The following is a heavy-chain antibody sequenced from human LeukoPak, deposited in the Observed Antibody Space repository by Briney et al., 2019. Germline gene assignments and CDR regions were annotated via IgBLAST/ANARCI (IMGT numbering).Heavy chain of an antibody. Sequence: SETLSLTCTVSGGSINSYYWSWIRQPPGKGLEWIGYVYYSGSTNYNPSLKSRVTISVDTSKNQFSLKLRSVTAADAAVYYCARHSSIAAAELDYWGQGTLVTVSS. V-gene: IGHV4-59*08. J-gene: IGHJ4*02. CDR3: ARHSSIAAAELDY. D-gene: IGHD6-13*01. CDR1: GGSINSYY. CDR2: VYYSGST.